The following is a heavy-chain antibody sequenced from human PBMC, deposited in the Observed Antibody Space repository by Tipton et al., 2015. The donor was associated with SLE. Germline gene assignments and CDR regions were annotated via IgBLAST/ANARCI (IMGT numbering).Heavy chain of an antibody. D-gene: IGHD3-16*01. CDR2: IYYSGST. J-gene: IGHJ3*02. V-gene: IGHV4-59*01. Sequence: TLSLTCTVSGGSISTYYWSWIRQPPGRGLEWVGYIYYSGSTNYNPSLKSRVTISVDTSKNQFSLKLSSVTAADPAVYYSARDPYLGAFDIWGQGTMVTVSS. CDR3: ARDPYLGAFDI. CDR1: GGSISTYY.